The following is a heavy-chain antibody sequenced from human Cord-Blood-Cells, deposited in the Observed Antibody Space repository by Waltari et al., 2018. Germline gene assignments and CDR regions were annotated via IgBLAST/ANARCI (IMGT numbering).Heavy chain of an antibody. CDR3: ARGRALLTTPYYYGMDV. CDR2: INHSGST. D-gene: IGHD4-17*01. CDR1: VGSFSGYY. J-gene: IGHJ6*02. Sequence: LLKPSETLSLTCAVYVGSFSGYYWSWIGEINHSGSTNYNPSLKSRVTISVDTSKNQFSLKLSSVTAADTAVYYCARGRALLTTPYYYGMDVWGQGTTVTVSS. V-gene: IGHV4-34*01.